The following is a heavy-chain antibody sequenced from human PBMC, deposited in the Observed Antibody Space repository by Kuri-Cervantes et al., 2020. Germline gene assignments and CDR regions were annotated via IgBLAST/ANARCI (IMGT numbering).Heavy chain of an antibody. Sequence: GESLKISCAASGFTFSSYAMSWVRQAPGKGLEWVSVISDSGANKYYADSVKGRFTISRDNSKNTLYLQMNSLRAEDTAVYYCAKNSPEIWFGELLYPFYYYGIDVWGQGTTVTVSS. CDR1: GFTFSSYA. CDR2: ISDSGANK. V-gene: IGHV3-23*01. D-gene: IGHD3-10*01. J-gene: IGHJ6*02. CDR3: AKNSPEIWFGELLYPFYYYGIDV.